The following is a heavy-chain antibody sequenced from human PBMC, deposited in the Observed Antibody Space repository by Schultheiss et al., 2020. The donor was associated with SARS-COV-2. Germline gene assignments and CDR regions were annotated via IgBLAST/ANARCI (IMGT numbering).Heavy chain of an antibody. CDR1: GFTFSSYA. J-gene: IGHJ4*02. D-gene: IGHD2-15*01. V-gene: IGHV3-30*01. CDR2: ISYDGSNK. Sequence: GGSLRLSCAASGFTFSSYAMHWVRQAPGKGLEWVAVISYDGSNKYYADSVKGRFTISRDNSKNTLYLQMNSLRAEDTAVYYCARDRGGGLGYCSGGSCYPAHYFDYWGQGTLVTVSS. CDR3: ARDRGGGLGYCSGGSCYPAHYFDY.